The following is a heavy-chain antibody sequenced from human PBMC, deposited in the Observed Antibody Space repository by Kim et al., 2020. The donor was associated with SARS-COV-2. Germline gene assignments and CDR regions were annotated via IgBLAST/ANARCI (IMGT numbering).Heavy chain of an antibody. J-gene: IGHJ4*02. V-gene: IGHV4-39*07. Sequence: SETLSLTCTVSGGSISSNSYYWGWIRQPPGKGLDWIGSIYYSGSTYYNPSLKSRVTISVDTSKNQFSLKLSSVTAADMAVYYCVRDDILTGYHDYWGQGTLVTVSS. D-gene: IGHD3-9*01. CDR3: VRDDILTGYHDY. CDR1: GGSISSNSYY. CDR2: IYYSGST.